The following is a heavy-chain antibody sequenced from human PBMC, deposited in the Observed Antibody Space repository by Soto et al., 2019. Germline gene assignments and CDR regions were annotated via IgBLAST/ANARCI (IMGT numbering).Heavy chain of an antibody. D-gene: IGHD6-19*01. J-gene: IGHJ4*02. V-gene: IGHV3-30-3*01. Sequence: QVQLVESGGGVVQPGRSLRLSCAASGFTFSSYTMHWVRQAPGKGLEWVAVISYDDGVNKYYADSVKGRFTISRDNSKNTLYLQMNSLRVEDTAVYYCARSIAVAGTPEFDYWGQGALVTVSS. CDR2: ISYDDGVNK. CDR1: GFTFSSYT. CDR3: ARSIAVAGTPEFDY.